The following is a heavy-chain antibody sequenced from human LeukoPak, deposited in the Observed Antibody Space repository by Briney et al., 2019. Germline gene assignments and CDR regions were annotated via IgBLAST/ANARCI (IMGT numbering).Heavy chain of an antibody. CDR2: MNPNNENT. V-gene: IGHV1-8*03. CDR3: AGGPYQLLSSYYYYMDV. D-gene: IGHD2-2*01. J-gene: IGHJ6*03. Sequence: ASVKVSCKTSGYTFTSYDINWVRQATGQGLEWMGWMNPNNENTGYAQKFQGRVTITRNTSISTAYMELSSLRSEDTAVYYCAGGPYQLLSSYYYYMDVWGKGTTVTVSS. CDR1: GYTFTSYD.